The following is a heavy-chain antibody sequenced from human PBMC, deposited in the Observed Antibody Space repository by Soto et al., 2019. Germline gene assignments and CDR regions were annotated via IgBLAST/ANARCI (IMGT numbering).Heavy chain of an antibody. CDR1: GFTFTTFG. V-gene: IGHV3-30*18. Sequence: QVQLVESGGGVVQPGRSLRLSCTDSGFTFTTFGVHWVRQAPGKGLEWVAVISHDGRSKFYGDSVKGRFTVSRDNSKNMVSLEMNSLRPEDTAVYYCAKDRGYCDTSSCYLGHSFDIWGQGTVVTVSS. CDR2: ISHDGRSK. D-gene: IGHD2-15*01. J-gene: IGHJ3*02. CDR3: AKDRGYCDTSSCYLGHSFDI.